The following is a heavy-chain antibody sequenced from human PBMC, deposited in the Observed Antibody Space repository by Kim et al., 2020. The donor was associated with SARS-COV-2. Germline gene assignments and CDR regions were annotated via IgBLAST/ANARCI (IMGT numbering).Heavy chain of an antibody. Sequence: CYSPSFKIGVTISVDTSKYHFSLKLSSVTAADTAVYYCARGRGTNWYFQHWGQGTLVTVSS. CDR3: ARGRGTNWYFQH. D-gene: IGHD1-1*01. V-gene: IGHV4-39*02. J-gene: IGHJ1*01.